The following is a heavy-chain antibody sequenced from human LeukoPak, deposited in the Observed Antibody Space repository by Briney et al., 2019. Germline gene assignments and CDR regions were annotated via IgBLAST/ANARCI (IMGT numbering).Heavy chain of an antibody. V-gene: IGHV4-59*08. D-gene: IGHD3-10*01. CDR2: IYYSGST. CDR1: GGSISSYY. J-gene: IGHJ4*02. Sequence: SETLSLTCTVSGGSISSYYWSWIRQPPGKGLEWIGYIYYSGSTNYNPSLKSRVTISVDTSKNQFSLKLSSVTAADTAVYYCARGVRFSGSYFDYWGQGTLVTVSP. CDR3: ARGVRFSGSYFDY.